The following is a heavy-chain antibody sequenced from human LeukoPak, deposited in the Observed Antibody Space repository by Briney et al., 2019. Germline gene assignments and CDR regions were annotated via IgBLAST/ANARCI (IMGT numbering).Heavy chain of an antibody. CDR2: ISYDGSNK. V-gene: IGHV3-30*04. J-gene: IGHJ4*02. Sequence: GGSLRLSCAASGFTFSSYAMPWVRQAPGRGREGVAVISYDGSNKYYADSVKGRFTISRDNSKNTLYLQMNSLRAEDTAVYYCARDLDGYNLSPLGDYWDQGTLVTVSS. CDR1: GFTFSSYA. D-gene: IGHD5-24*01. CDR3: ARDLDGYNLSPLGDY.